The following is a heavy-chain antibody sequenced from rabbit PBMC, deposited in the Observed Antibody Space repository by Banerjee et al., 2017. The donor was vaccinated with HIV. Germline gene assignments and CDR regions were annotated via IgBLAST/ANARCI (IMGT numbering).Heavy chain of an antibody. CDR1: GFSFSSAYD. D-gene: IGHD2-1*01. CDR3: ARRNSDGRDYGTLHL. CDR2: INTSSGNI. V-gene: IGHV1S40*01. Sequence: LEESGGDLVKPGASLTLTCTASGFSFSSAYDMCWVRQAPGKGLEWIACINTSSGNIVYATWAKGRFTISKTSWTTVTLQMTSLTAADTATYFCARRNSDGRDYGTLHLWGQGTLVTVS. J-gene: IGHJ3*01.